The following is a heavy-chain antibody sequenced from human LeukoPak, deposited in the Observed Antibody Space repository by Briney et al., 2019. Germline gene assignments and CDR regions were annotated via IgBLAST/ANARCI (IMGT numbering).Heavy chain of an antibody. V-gene: IGHV1-2*02. CDR3: ARDAARPRKVSSGWYSLSFDY. CDR2: INPNSGGT. J-gene: IGHJ4*02. Sequence: ASVKVSCKASGYTFTGYYMHWVRQAPGQGLEWMGWINPNSGGTNYAQKFQGRVTMTRDTSISTAYMELSRLRSDDTAVYYCARDAARPRKVSSGWYSLSFDYWGQGTLVTVSS. CDR1: GYTFTGYY. D-gene: IGHD6-19*01.